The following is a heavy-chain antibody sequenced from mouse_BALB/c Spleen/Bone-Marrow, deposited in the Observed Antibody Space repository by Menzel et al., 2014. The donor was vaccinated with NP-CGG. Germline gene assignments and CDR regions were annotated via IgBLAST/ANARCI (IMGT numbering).Heavy chain of an antibody. J-gene: IGHJ4*01. D-gene: IGHD1-1*01. Sequence: QVQLQQSGPGLVAPSQSLSITYTVSGFSLSSYGVHWARQPPGKGLEWLGVIWAGGSTNYNSALMSRLSISKDNSKSQVFLKMNSLQTDDTAMYYCARPYYYGSYYAMDYWGQGTSVTVSS. V-gene: IGHV2-9*02. CDR2: IWAGGST. CDR3: ARPYYYGSYYAMDY. CDR1: GFSLSSYG.